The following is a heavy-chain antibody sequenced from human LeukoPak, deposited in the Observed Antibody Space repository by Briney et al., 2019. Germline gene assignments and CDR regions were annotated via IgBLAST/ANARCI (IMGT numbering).Heavy chain of an antibody. J-gene: IGHJ4*02. CDR3: ARDTGIAVAGTGDFDY. Sequence: ASVKVSCKASGYTFTNYGISWVRQAPGQGLEWMGWISGYNGKTNYAQKLQGRVTMTTDTSTSTAYMELGSLRSDDTAVYYCARDTGIAVAGTGDFDYWGQGTLVTVSS. D-gene: IGHD6-13*01. V-gene: IGHV1-18*01. CDR2: ISGYNGKT. CDR1: GYTFTNYG.